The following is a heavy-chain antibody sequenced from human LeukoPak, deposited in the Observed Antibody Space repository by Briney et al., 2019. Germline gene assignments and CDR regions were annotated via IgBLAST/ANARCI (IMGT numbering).Heavy chain of an antibody. CDR1: GFTFSSYA. CDR2: ISGSGGST. CDR3: AKWELPRGGYFDY. D-gene: IGHD1-26*01. J-gene: IGHJ4*02. V-gene: IGHV3-23*01. Sequence: GGSLSLSCAASGFTFSSYAMSWVRQAPGKGLEGVSAISGSGGSTYYADSVKGRFTISRDNSKNTLYLQMNSLRAEDTAVYYCAKWELPRGGYFDYWGQGTLVTVSS.